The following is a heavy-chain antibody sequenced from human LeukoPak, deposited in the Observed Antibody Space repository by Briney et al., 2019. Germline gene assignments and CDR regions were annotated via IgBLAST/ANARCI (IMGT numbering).Heavy chain of an antibody. CDR3: ARELVRGSYGMDV. CDR1: GFTFSSNY. CDR2: IYSGGST. V-gene: IGHV3-53*01. D-gene: IGHD3-10*01. Sequence: GGSLRLSCAASGFTFSSNYMSWVRQAPGKGLEWVSVIYSGGSTYYADSGMGRFTISRENSKNTLYLQMNSLRAEDTGVYYCARELVRGSYGMDVWGQGTTVTVSS. J-gene: IGHJ6*02.